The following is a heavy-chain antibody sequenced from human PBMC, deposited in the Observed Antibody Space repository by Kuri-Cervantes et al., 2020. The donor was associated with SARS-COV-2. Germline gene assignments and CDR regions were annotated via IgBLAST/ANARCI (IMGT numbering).Heavy chain of an antibody. Sequence: ASVKVSCKASGYTFTSYYMHWVRQAPGQGLEWMGIINPSGGSTSYAQKFQGRVTMTRDTSTSTVYMELSSLRSEDTAVYYCARGGPLVMVRGVTFDSYYYYGMDVWGQGTTVTVSS. CDR3: ARGGPLVMVRGVTFDSYYYYGMDV. CDR2: INPSGGST. D-gene: IGHD3-10*01. CDR1: GYTFTSYY. V-gene: IGHV1-46*01. J-gene: IGHJ6*02.